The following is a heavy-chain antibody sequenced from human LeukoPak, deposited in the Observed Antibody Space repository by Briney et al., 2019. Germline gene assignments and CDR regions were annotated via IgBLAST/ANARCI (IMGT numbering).Heavy chain of an antibody. Sequence: GGSLRLSCAASGITLSTYGMSWVRQAPGQGLGWVAVISDSGGSTNYADSVKGRFTITSDNAKNTLYLQMNSLRADATAFYFCATRRVVILVIVVGLEKQARYFDSWGEGALVTVSS. CDR3: ATRRVVILVIVVGLEKQARYFDS. D-gene: IGHD2-15*01. V-gene: IGHV3-23*01. CDR1: GITLSTYG. CDR2: ISDSGGST. J-gene: IGHJ4*02.